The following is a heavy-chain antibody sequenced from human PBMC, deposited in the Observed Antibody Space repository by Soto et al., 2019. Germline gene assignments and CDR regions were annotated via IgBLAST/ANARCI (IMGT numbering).Heavy chain of an antibody. D-gene: IGHD2-2*01. CDR2: VYHTGDT. J-gene: IGHJ4*02. V-gene: IGHV4-4*02. CDR1: GGTVASSHW. CDR3: ARDYKPSKPYQLLLTFDY. Sequence: PSETLSLTCGVSGGTVASSHWWSWVRQSPSRGLEWIGNVYHTGDTNFNPSLQSRVTFSVDKSNNQFSLRLTSLTAADTAVYYCARDYKPSKPYQLLLTFDYWGQGTLVTVSS.